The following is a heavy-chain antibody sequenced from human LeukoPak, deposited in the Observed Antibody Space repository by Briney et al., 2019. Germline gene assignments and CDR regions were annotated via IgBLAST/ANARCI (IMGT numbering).Heavy chain of an antibody. D-gene: IGHD1-26*01. CDR2: INHSGST. Sequence: SETLSLTCAVYVGTFSGHYWSWIRQAPGKGLEWIGEINHSGSTNYNPSLKSRVTISVDTSKNQFSLKLSSVTAADTAVYYCARGNAVGATTYDYWGQGTLVTVSS. CDR1: VGTFSGHY. J-gene: IGHJ4*02. CDR3: ARGNAVGATTYDY. V-gene: IGHV4-34*01.